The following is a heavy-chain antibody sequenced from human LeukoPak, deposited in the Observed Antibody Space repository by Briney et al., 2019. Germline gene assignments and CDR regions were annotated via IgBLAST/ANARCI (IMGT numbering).Heavy chain of an antibody. J-gene: IGHJ6*03. V-gene: IGHV3-15*01. CDR1: GFTFSNAW. CDR3: TTDIVVVPAAIRPYYYYYYMDV. D-gene: IGHD2-2*02. CDR2: IKSKTDGGTT. Sequence: PGGSLRLSCAASGFTFSNAWMSWVRQAPGKGLEWVGRIKSKTDGGTTDYAAPVKGRFTISRDDSKNTLYPQMNSLKTEDTAVYYCTTDIVVVPAAIRPYYYYYYMDVWGKGTTVTVSS.